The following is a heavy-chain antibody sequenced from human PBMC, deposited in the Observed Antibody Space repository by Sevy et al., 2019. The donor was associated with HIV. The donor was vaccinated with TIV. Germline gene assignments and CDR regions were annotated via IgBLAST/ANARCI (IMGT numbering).Heavy chain of an antibody. Sequence: GGSLRLSCAASGFTFDDYAMHWVRQAPGKGLEWVSGINWNSGSLGYADSVKGRFTISRDNAKNSLYLQMNSLRPEDTALYYCAKGSSSSGYYSFGMDVWGQGITVTVSS. CDR3: AKGSSSSGYYSFGMDV. J-gene: IGHJ6*02. V-gene: IGHV3-9*01. D-gene: IGHD3-22*01. CDR2: INWNSGSL. CDR1: GFTFDDYA.